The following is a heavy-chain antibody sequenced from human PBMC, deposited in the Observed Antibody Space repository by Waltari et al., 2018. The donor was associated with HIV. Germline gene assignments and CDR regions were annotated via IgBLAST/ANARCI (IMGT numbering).Heavy chain of an antibody. J-gene: IGHJ6*02. Sequence: EVQLVESGGGLVKPGGSLRLSCAASGFPFRSHSLTWVRQAPGKGLEWVSSISSSSIYIAYADSVKGRFTISRDNAKNSLYLQMNSLRAEDTAVYYCARQDSSGGNYYYGMDVWGQGTTVTVSS. D-gene: IGHD3-22*01. CDR3: ARQDSSGGNYYYGMDV. CDR1: GFPFRSHS. V-gene: IGHV3-21*01. CDR2: ISSSSIYI.